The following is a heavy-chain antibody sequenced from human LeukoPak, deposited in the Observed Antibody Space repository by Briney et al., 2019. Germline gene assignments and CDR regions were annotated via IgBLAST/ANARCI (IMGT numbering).Heavy chain of an antibody. CDR3: ARDWDCTNGVCYNSFDP. J-gene: IGHJ5*02. CDR1: GYTFTSYD. CDR2: ISAYNGDT. D-gene: IGHD2-8*01. Sequence: ASVKVSCKASGYTFTSYDINWVRQATGQGLEWMGWISAYNGDTNYAQKLQGRVTMTTDTSTSTAYMELRSLRSDDTAVYYCARDWDCTNGVCYNSFDPWGQGTLVTVSS. V-gene: IGHV1-18*01.